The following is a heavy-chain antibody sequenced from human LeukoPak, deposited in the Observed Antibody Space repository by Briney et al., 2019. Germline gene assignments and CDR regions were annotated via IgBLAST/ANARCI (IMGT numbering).Heavy chain of an antibody. V-gene: IGHV1-18*01. D-gene: IGHD2-2*01. CDR3: ARDPKLVVVPAAITRDYYYYGMDV. CDR2: ISAYNGNT. CDR1: GYTFTSYG. Sequence: ASVKVSCKASGYTFTSYGISWVRQAPGQGLEWMGWISAYNGNTNYAQKLQGGVTMTTDTSTSTAYMELRSLRSDDTAVYYCARDPKLVVVPAAITRDYYYYGMDVWGQGTTVTVSS. J-gene: IGHJ6*02.